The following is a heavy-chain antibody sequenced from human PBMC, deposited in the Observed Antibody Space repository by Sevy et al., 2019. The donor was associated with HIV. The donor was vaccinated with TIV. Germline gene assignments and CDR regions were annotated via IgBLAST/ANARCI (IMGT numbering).Heavy chain of an antibody. CDR3: VRAIAADGSF. D-gene: IGHD6-13*01. V-gene: IGHV3-7*01. CDR2: IKQDGSVR. CDR1: GFTLNSYW. Sequence: GGSLRLSCIASGFTLNSYWMSWVRQAPGKGLEWVANIKQDGSVRYYVDSVKGRFTISRDNARNLVYLKMNSLRVEDTALYYCVRAIAADGSFWGQGTLVTVSS. J-gene: IGHJ4*02.